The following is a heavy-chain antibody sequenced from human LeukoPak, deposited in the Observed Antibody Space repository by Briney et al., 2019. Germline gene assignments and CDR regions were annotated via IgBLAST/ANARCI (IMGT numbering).Heavy chain of an antibody. D-gene: IGHD2-15*01. J-gene: IGHJ4*02. CDR3: ARDFCSGGNCYVDS. CDR2: MSYDGSNK. CDR1: GFTFSNYG. V-gene: IGHV3-30*03. Sequence: GGSLRLSCAASGFTFSNYGMHWVRQAPGKGLEWVAVMSYDGSNKYYADSVKGRFTISRDDSKNTLYQQMNSLRVEDTAFYYCARDFCSGGNCYVDSWGQGTLVTVSS.